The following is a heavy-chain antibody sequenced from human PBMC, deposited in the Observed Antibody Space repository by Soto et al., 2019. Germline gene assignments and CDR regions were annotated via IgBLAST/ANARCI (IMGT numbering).Heavy chain of an antibody. V-gene: IGHV1-69*10. Sequence: SVKVSCKASGGTYNTFAISWVRQAPGQGLEWMGGIIPVLGPAFYAQKFQGRVTIIADKSTTTAYLELTSLRSEDTAVYYCVRAAKRYFDYWGQGTLVTVS. J-gene: IGHJ4*02. CDR2: IIPVLGPA. CDR1: GGTYNTFA. CDR3: VRAAKRYFDY.